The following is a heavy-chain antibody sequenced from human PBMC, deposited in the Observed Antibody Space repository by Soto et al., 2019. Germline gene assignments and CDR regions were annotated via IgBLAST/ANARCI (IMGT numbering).Heavy chain of an antibody. CDR3: AKDLQSGPFDY. V-gene: IGHV3-33*06. Sequence: GVSLRLSCAASGFTFSSYGMHWVRQAPDKGLEWVAVIWYDGSNKYYADSVKGRFTISRDNSKNTLYLQMNSLRAEDTAVYYCAKDLQSGPFDYRGQGTLVTVSS. CDR2: IWYDGSNK. J-gene: IGHJ4*02. CDR1: GFTFSSYG. D-gene: IGHD1-1*01.